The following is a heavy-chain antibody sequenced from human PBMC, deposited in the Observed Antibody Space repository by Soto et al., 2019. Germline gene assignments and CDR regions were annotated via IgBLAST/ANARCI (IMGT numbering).Heavy chain of an antibody. V-gene: IGHV3-11*01. CDR1: VYTFSDYY. D-gene: IGHD3-3*01. Sequence: ESGGDLVKPGGSLRLSCAASVYTFSDYYMSWIRQAPGKGLEWISYIDTSGTKIYYADSVKGRFTITRDNAKNSLYLEMNSLRDEDTAVYYCASHYDMWSGYLSPVDYWGQGTLVTVSS. J-gene: IGHJ4*02. CDR2: IDTSGTKI. CDR3: ASHYDMWSGYLSPVDY.